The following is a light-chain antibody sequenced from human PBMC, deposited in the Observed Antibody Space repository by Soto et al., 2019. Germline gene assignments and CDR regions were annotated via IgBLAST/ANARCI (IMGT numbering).Light chain of an antibody. Sequence: DIVMTQSPLSLPVTPGEPASISCMSSQSLLFSNGNYSVHWYLQKPGQSPQLLIYLGSNRASGVPDRFSGSGSGTDFTLKISRVEAEDVGVYYCMQSLQSPLTFGGGTKVEIK. CDR1: QSLLFSNGNYS. V-gene: IGKV2-28*01. CDR2: LGS. CDR3: MQSLQSPLT. J-gene: IGKJ4*01.